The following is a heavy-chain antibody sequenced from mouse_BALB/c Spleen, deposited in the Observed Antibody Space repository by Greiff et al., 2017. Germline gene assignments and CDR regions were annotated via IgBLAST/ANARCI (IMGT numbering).Heavy chain of an antibody. CDR2: ISSGSSTI. V-gene: IGHV5-17*02. J-gene: IGHJ2*01. D-gene: IGHD1-1*01. Sequence: EVKLMESGGGLVQPGGSRKLSCAASGFTFSSFGMHWVRQAPEKGLEWVAYISSGSSTIYYADTVKGRFTISRDNPKNTLFLQMTSLRSEDTAMYYCARSITTVVAHYFDYWGQGTTLTVSS. CDR1: GFTFSSFG. CDR3: ARSITTVVAHYFDY.